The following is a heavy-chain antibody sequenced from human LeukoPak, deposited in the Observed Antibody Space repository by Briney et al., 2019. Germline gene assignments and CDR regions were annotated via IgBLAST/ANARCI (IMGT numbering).Heavy chain of an antibody. J-gene: IGHJ4*02. V-gene: IGHV4-59*01. CDR3: ARAGLRYFDWLPFDY. D-gene: IGHD3-9*01. Sequence: PSETLSLTCTVSGGSISSYFWSWIRQPPGKGLEWIGYIYDSGSTNYNPSLKSRVTISVDTSKNQFSLKLSSVTAADTAVYYCARAGLRYFDWLPFDYWGQGTLVTVSS. CDR2: IYDSGST. CDR1: GGSISSYF.